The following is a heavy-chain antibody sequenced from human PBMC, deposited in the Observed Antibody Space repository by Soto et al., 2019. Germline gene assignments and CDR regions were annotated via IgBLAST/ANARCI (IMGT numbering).Heavy chain of an antibody. CDR2: ISSSSSTI. V-gene: IGHV3-48*02. D-gene: IGHD3-22*01. J-gene: IGHJ4*02. CDR1: GFTFSSYS. Sequence: EVQLVESGGGLVQPGGSLRLSCAASGFTFSSYSMNWVRQAPGKGLEWVSYISSSSSTIYYADSVKGRFTISRDNAKNSLYLQMNSLRDEDTAVYYCARDNPIYDSSGKEQEPFDYWGQGTLVTVSS. CDR3: ARDNPIYDSSGKEQEPFDY.